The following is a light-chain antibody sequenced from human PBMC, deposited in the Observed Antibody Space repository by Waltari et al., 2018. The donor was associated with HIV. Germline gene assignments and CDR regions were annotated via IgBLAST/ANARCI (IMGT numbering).Light chain of an antibody. Sequence: QLVLTQSPSASASLGASVKLTCTLSSGHSSYAIAWHQQQPEKGPRYLMKLNSDGRHIKGDGIPDRYSGSSSWAERYLTISSLQSDDEADYYCQTWDTDIQLFGGGTKLTVL. J-gene: IGLJ3*02. CDR1: SGHSSYA. V-gene: IGLV4-69*01. CDR2: LNSDGRH. CDR3: QTWDTDIQL.